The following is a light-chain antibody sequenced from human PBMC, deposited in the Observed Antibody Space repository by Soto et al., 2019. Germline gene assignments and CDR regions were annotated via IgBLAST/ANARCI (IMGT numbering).Light chain of an antibody. V-gene: IGKV3D-15*01. CDR1: QSVRSSF. CDR2: GAS. J-gene: IGKJ1*01. Sequence: EIVMTQSPATLSVSPGERATLSCRASQSVRSSFLAWYQQKPGQAPRLLIYGASNRATGIPDRFSGSGSGTDFTLTISSLQPDDFATYYCQQYNSYSPWTFGQGTKV. CDR3: QQYNSYSPWT.